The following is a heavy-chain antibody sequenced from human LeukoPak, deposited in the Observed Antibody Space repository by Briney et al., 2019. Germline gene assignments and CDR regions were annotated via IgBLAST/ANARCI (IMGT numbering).Heavy chain of an antibody. V-gene: IGHV3-23*01. Sequence: GGSLRLSCAASGFTFSSYAMSWVRQAPGKGLEWVSAISGGGSTYYADSVKGRFTISRDNSKNTLYLQMNSLRAEDTAVYYCAKVNDFWSPDAFDIWGQGSMVTVSS. CDR1: GFTFSSYA. D-gene: IGHD3-3*01. CDR2: ISGGGST. J-gene: IGHJ3*02. CDR3: AKVNDFWSPDAFDI.